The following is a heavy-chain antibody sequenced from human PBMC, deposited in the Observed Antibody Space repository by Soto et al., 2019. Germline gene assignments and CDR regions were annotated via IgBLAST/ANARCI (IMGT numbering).Heavy chain of an antibody. J-gene: IGHJ3*02. V-gene: IGHV3-53*01. D-gene: IGHD1-1*01. Sequence: GSLRLSCAASGFSFSGKNYLTWVRQAPGKGLEWVSALYSSDGTYYADSVKGRFSVSRDNSKNTFYLQLHSLRPEDTALYFCATWLQREHAFDIWGLGTMVTVSS. CDR1: GFSFSGKNY. CDR2: LYSSDGT. CDR3: ATWLQREHAFDI.